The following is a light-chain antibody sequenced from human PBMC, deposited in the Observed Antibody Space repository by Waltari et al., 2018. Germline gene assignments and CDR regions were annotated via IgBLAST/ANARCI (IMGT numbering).Light chain of an antibody. Sequence: QSALTQPASVSGSPGQSITIPCTGPSRDVGGYNYVSWYQKHPGKAPKFMIYDVSQRPSGVSNRFSGSRSGNTASLTISGLQAEDEADYYCSSYTSSSTWVFGGGTKLTVL. CDR3: SSYTSSSTWV. V-gene: IGLV2-14*01. J-gene: IGLJ3*02. CDR1: SRDVGGYNY. CDR2: DVS.